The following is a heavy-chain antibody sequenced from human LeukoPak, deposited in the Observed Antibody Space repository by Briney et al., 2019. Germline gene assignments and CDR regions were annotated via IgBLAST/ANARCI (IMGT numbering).Heavy chain of an antibody. CDR1: GGSFSGYY. J-gene: IGHJ5*02. D-gene: IGHD3-22*01. Sequence: SETLSLTCAVYGGSFSGYYWSWIRQPPGKGLEWIGEINHSGSTNYNPSLKSRVTISVDTSKNQFSLKLSSVTAADTAMYYCARGLGYYYDSSGLKVGWFDPWGQGTLVTVSS. V-gene: IGHV4-34*01. CDR3: ARGLGYYYDSSGLKVGWFDP. CDR2: INHSGST.